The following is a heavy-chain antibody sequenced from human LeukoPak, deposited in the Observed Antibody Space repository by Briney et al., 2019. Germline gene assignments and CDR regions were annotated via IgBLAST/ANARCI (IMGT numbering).Heavy chain of an antibody. CDR1: GGTFSSYA. CDR2: IIPIFGTA. V-gene: IGHV1-69*13. J-gene: IGHJ5*02. Sequence: SVKVSCKASGGTFSSYAISWVPQAPGQGLEWMGGIIPIFGTANYAQKFQGRVTITADESTSPAYMELSSLRSEDTAVYYIATHRPRCSSTSCYEGGQNWFDPWGQGTLVTVSS. D-gene: IGHD2-2*01. CDR3: ATHRPRCSSTSCYEGGQNWFDP.